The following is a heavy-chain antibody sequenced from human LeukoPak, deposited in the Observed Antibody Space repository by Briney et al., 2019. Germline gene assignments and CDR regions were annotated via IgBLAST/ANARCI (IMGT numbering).Heavy chain of an antibody. V-gene: IGHV3-64*02. CDR2: ISSTGDNK. D-gene: IGHD3-22*01. J-gene: IGHJ4*02. CDR1: GFTFSRYA. CDR3: ARTYYYGNSGYYFDY. Sequence: PGGSLRLSCAASGFTFSRYAMHWVRQAPGKGLEYVSAISSTGDNKYYADSVKVRFSISRDNFKNMLYLQMGSLRAEDMAVYYCARTYYYGNSGYYFDYWGQGTLVTVSS.